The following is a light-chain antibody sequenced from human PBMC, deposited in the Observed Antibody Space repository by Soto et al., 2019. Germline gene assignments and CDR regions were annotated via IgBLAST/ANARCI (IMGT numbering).Light chain of an antibody. Sequence: EIVLTQSPATLSLSPGERATLSCRASQSVGRYLAWYQQKPGQAPRLLIYDASNTATGIPTRFSGSGSGTDFALSISSLEPEDCAVYYCQQRGNWPPYSFGQGTKTGD. J-gene: IGKJ2*03. CDR3: QQRGNWPPYS. CDR1: QSVGRY. V-gene: IGKV3-11*01. CDR2: DAS.